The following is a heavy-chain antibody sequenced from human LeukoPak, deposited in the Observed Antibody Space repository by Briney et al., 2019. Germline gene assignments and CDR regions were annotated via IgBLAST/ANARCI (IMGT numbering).Heavy chain of an antibody. J-gene: IGHJ6*03. CDR3: ARDPNIAAAGWDIYYYYYMDV. V-gene: IGHV1-18*01. D-gene: IGHD6-13*01. CDR2: ISAYNGNT. Sequence: GESLKISCQGSGYSFTSYGISWVRQAPGQGLEWMGWISAYNGNTNYAQKLQGRVTMTTDTSTSTAYMELRSLRSDDTAVYYCARDPNIAAAGWDIYYYYYMDVWGKGTTVTVSS. CDR1: GYSFTSYG.